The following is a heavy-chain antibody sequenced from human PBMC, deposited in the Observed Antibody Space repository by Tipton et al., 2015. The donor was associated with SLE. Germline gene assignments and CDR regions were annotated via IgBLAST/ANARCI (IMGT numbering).Heavy chain of an antibody. CDR1: GGSISSNYHY. J-gene: IGHJ4*02. V-gene: IGHV4-39*07. Sequence: TLSLTCTVSGGSISSNYHYWGWIRQTPGKGLEWIGSIFYSGNSNYNPSLKSRVTISVDTSKNEFSLKLNSVSAADTAVYYCARRTRAAAGRIFDSWGQGRLVTASS. D-gene: IGHD6-13*01. CDR3: ARRTRAAAGRIFDS. CDR2: IFYSGNS.